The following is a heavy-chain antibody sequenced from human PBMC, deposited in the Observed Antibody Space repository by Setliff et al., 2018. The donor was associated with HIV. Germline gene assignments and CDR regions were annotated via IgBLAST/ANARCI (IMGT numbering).Heavy chain of an antibody. V-gene: IGHV4-31*11. Sequence: SETLSLTCDVFGGSFSGYYWSWIRQHPGRGLEWIGHIYYSGSTYDNPSLKSRFSISIDTSKNRFSLEVASVTAADTAVYYCVKWNYPNSWGQGTLVTVSS. CDR1: GGSFSGYY. J-gene: IGHJ4*02. CDR2: IYYSGST. D-gene: IGHD1-7*01. CDR3: VKWNYPNS.